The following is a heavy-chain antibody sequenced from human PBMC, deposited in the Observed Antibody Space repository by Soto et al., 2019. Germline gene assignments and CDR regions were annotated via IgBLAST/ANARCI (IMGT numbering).Heavy chain of an antibody. CDR2: ISSNGGST. V-gene: IGHV3-64D*06. CDR1: GFTFSSYA. CDR3: VKGPGVPGYSSSWNY. Sequence: AGGSLRLSCSASGFTFSSYAMHWVRQAPGKGLEYVSAISSNGGSTYYADSVKGRFTISRDNSKNTLYLQMSSLRAEDTAVYYCVKGPGVPGYSSSWNYWGQGTLVTVSS. J-gene: IGHJ4*02. D-gene: IGHD6-13*01.